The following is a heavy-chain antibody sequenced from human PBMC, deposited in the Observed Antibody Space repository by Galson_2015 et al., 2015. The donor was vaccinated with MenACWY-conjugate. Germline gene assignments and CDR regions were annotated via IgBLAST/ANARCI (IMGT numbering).Heavy chain of an antibody. V-gene: IGHV3-48*01. CDR1: GLTFSSYR. Sequence: SLRLSCAASGLTFSSYRMNWVRQAPGKGLEWVSYISSSSSTIYYADSVKGRFTISRDNAKNSLYLQMNSLRAGDTAVYYCARGTSASPPNNHYSGPGTLLPVS. CDR2: ISSSSSTI. CDR3: ARGTSASPPNNHY. J-gene: IGHJ4*02.